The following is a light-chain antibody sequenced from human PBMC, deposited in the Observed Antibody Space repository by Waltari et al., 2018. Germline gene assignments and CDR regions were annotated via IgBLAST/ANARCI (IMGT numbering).Light chain of an antibody. CDR2: STN. CDR3: VLYMGSGIWV. CDR1: SGSVSTSYY. Sequence: QTVVTQEPSFSVSPGGTVTLTCGLSSGSVSTSYYPSWYQQTPGQAPRTLIYSTNPRSSGVPDRLSGSILGNKAALTITGAQADDESDYYCVLYMGSGIWVFGGGTKLTVL. J-gene: IGLJ3*02. V-gene: IGLV8-61*01.